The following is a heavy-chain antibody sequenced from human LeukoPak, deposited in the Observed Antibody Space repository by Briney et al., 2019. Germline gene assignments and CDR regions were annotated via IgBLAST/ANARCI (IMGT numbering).Heavy chain of an antibody. D-gene: IGHD5-12*01. V-gene: IGHV3-48*04. Sequence: GGSLRLSCAASGFTFRSYSMHWVRQAPGKGLEWVSFITSSSSTIYYTDSVEGRFIISRDNAQNSLYLQMNSLRAEDTAVYYSARATKGANSGGLSYYRYGMDVWGEGTTVTLS. CDR1: GFTFRSYS. J-gene: IGHJ6*02. CDR3: ARATKGANSGGLSYYRYGMDV. CDR2: ITSSSSTI.